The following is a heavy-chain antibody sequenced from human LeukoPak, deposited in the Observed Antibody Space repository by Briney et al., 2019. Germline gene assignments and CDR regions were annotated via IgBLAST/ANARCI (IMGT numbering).Heavy chain of an antibody. J-gene: IGHJ4*02. CDR3: ARWFGDLVAGDY. CDR2: IYHSGST. Sequence: SETLSLTCTVSGGSISSFNWWSWVRQPPGKGLEWIGEIYHSGSTNYNPSLKSRVTISVDKSKNQFSLKLNSVNAADTAVYYCARWFGDLVAGDYWGQGTLVTVSS. D-gene: IGHD3-10*01. V-gene: IGHV4-4*02. CDR1: GGSISSFNW.